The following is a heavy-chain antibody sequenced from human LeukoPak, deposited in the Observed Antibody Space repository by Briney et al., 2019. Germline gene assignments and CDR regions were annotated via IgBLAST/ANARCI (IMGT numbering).Heavy chain of an antibody. CDR2: IYYSGST. J-gene: IGHJ4*02. V-gene: IGHV4-59*08. D-gene: IGHD5-12*01. CDR1: GGSISSYY. Sequence: PSETLSLTCTVSGGSISSYYWSWIRQPPGKGLEWIGYIYYSGSTNYNPSLKSRVTISVDTSKNQFSLKLSSVTAADTAVYYCAGTPNSGYDWGTDYWGQGTLVTVSS. CDR3: AGTPNSGYDWGTDY.